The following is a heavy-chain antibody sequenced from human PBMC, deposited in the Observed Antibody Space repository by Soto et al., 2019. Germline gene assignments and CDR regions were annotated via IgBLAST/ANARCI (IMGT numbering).Heavy chain of an antibody. CDR3: ARDRSVSLSMDV. Sequence: SETLSLTCTVSGGSISSGGYYWSWIRQHPGKGLEWIGYIYYSGSTYYNPSLKSRVTISVDTSKNQFSLKLSSVTAADTAVYYCARDRSVSLSMDVWGQGTTVTVSS. V-gene: IGHV4-31*03. CDR1: GGSISSGGYY. J-gene: IGHJ6*02. D-gene: IGHD3-16*02. CDR2: IYYSGST.